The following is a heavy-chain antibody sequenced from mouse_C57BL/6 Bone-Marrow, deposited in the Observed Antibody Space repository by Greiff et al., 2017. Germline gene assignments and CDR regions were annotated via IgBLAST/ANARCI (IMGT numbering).Heavy chain of an antibody. CDR1: GYTFTSYW. J-gene: IGHJ1*03. CDR2: IDPSDSYT. V-gene: IGHV1-50*01. Sequence: VQLKQPGAELVKPGASVKLSCKASGYTFTSYWMQWVKQRPGQGLEWIGEIDPSDSYTNYNQKFKGKATLTVDTSSSTAYMQLSSLTSEDSAVYYCARWLLLYWYFDVWGTGTTVTVSS. CDR3: ARWLLLYWYFDV. D-gene: IGHD2-3*01.